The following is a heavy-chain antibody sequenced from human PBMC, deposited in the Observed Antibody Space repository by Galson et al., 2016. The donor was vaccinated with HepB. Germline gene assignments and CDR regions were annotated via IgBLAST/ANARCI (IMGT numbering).Heavy chain of an antibody. V-gene: IGHV4-34*12. D-gene: IGHD6-6*01. Sequence: SETLSLTCAVSGGSFRDYYWAWIRQSPGKGLEWIGAIFYSGGINSNPSLKSRVTLSLDTYKMHFSLTLISLTAADSAVYFFARRPLLFSLYNTSSAYFDFWRQGTRVTVSS. CDR3: ARRPLLFSLYNTSSAYFDF. CDR1: GGSFRDYY. CDR2: IFYSGGI. J-gene: IGHJ4*02.